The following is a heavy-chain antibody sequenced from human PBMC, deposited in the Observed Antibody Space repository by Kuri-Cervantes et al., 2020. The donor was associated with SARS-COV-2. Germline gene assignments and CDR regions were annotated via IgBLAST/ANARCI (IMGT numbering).Heavy chain of an antibody. J-gene: IGHJ6*03. V-gene: IGHV1-8*02. Sequence: ASVKVSCKASGYTFSSYDINWVRQASGQGLEWMGWMNPDTGNAGYAQNFRGRVTMTRDTSTSTVYMELSSLRSEDTAVYYCALGYWGSGYPRCYYYMDVGGKGTTVTVSS. CDR3: ALGYWGSGYPRCYYYMDV. CDR1: GYTFSSYD. CDR2: MNPDTGNA. D-gene: IGHD3-22*01.